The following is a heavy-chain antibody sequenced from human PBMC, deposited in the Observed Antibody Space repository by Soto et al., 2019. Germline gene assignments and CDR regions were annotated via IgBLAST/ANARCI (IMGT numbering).Heavy chain of an antibody. CDR2: INDSGST. V-gene: IGHV4-34*04. CDR1: GESFSGYY. CDR3: AKGGRFPQARYYFLDV. Sequence: QVQLQQRGAGLLKPSETLSLTCVVDGESFSGYYWTWIRQPPGKGLEWNGEINDSGSTNHKPSLTSRATTSIDTSTNQFSLNLRSVAAADTGVYYCAKGGRFPQARYYFLDVWGNGTTVTVSS. D-gene: IGHD3-3*01. J-gene: IGHJ6*03.